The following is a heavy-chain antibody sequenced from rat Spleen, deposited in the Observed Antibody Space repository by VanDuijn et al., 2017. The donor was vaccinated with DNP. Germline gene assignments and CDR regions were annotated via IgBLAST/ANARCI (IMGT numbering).Heavy chain of an antibody. Sequence: EVQLVESGGGLGQPGRSLKLSCATSGFTFSDYNMAWVRQAPKKGLEWVATIIYDGGRTYYRDSVKGRFTISRDNAKNTLYLQMDSLLSEDTASYFCATQTYSGSKGYFDYWGQGVMVTVSS. CDR3: ATQTYSGSKGYFDY. J-gene: IGHJ2*01. D-gene: IGHD1-9*01. CDR1: GFTFSDYN. CDR2: IIYDGGRT. V-gene: IGHV5S10*01.